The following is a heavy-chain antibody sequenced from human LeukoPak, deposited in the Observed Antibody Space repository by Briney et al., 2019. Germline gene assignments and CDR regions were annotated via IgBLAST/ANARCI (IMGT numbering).Heavy chain of an antibody. V-gene: IGHV3-15*01. J-gene: IGHJ5*02. CDR2: IKSKTDGGTT. CDR1: GFTFSNAW. Sequence: GGSLRLSCAASGFTFSNAWMSWVRQAPGKGLEWVGRIKSKTDGGTTDYAAPVKGRFTISRDDSKNTLYLQMNSLKTEDTAAYYCTTEQLVGPRGGGWFDPWGQGTLVTVSS. D-gene: IGHD6-6*01. CDR3: TTEQLVGPRGGGWFDP.